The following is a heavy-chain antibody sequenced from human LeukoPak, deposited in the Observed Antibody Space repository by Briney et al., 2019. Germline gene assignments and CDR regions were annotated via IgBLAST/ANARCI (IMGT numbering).Heavy chain of an antibody. V-gene: IGHV3-23*01. Sequence: PGGSLRLSCAASGFTFSSYAMSWVRQAPGKGLEWVSAISGSGGSTYYADSVKGRFTISRDNSKNTLYLQMNSLRAEDTAVYYCAQDDIVDTIGYYFDYWGQGTLLTVSS. CDR3: AQDDIVDTIGYYFDY. CDR2: ISGSGGST. J-gene: IGHJ4*02. D-gene: IGHD5-12*01. CDR1: GFTFSSYA.